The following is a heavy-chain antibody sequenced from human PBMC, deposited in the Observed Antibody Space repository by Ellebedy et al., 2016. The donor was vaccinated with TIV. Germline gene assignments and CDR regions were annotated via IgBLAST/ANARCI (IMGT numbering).Heavy chain of an antibody. J-gene: IGHJ4*02. D-gene: IGHD2-21*02. Sequence: GESLKISCKVSGYTFTTYSIAWVRQMPGKGLEWMGIIDPVDSETRYSPSFRGQVTFSVDKSINTVYLQWTKLRASDTAMYFCARRRKYCDYYFDFWGQGTQVTVSS. CDR3: ARRRKYCDYYFDF. CDR1: GYTFTTYS. V-gene: IGHV5-51*01. CDR2: IDPVDSET.